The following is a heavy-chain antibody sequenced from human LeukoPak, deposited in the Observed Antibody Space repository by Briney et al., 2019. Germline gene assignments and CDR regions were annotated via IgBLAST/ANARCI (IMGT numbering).Heavy chain of an antibody. CDR2: ISSSGSTI. Sequence: GGSLRLSCAASGFTFSSYEMNWVRQAPGKGLEWVSYISSSGSTIYYADSVKGRFTISRDNAKNSPYLQMNSLRAEDTAVYYCARGGATMVRGVIISRAFDIWGQGTTVTISS. D-gene: IGHD3-10*01. V-gene: IGHV3-48*03. CDR3: ARGGATMVRGVIISRAFDI. J-gene: IGHJ3*02. CDR1: GFTFSSYE.